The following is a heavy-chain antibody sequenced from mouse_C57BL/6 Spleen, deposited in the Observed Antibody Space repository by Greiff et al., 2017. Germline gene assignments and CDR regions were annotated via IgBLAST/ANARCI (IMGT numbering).Heavy chain of an antibody. Sequence: EVQLQESGPGLVKPSQSLSLSCSVTGYSITSCYYWNWIRQFPGNQLEWMGYISYDGSNNYNPSLKNRISITLDTSKNQFFLKLNSVTTEDTATYYCARAGGYDVRAMDYWGQGTSVTVSS. J-gene: IGHJ4*01. CDR2: ISYDGSN. CDR1: GYSITSCYY. V-gene: IGHV3-6*01. D-gene: IGHD2-2*01. CDR3: ARAGGYDVRAMDY.